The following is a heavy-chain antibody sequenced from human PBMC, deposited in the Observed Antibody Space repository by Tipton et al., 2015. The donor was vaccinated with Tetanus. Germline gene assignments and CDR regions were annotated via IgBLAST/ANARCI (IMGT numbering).Heavy chain of an antibody. Sequence: SLRLSCAASGFIFGDHGMHWVRQAPGKGLEWVAVISYDGNNKYYGDSVKGRFTISRDNSENTLHLLMNSLRPEDTAVYFCAKPDMVRGVSRSAFDVWGQGTMVTVSS. CDR2: ISYDGNNK. D-gene: IGHD3-10*01. CDR3: AKPDMVRGVSRSAFDV. J-gene: IGHJ3*01. V-gene: IGHV3-30*18. CDR1: GFIFGDHG.